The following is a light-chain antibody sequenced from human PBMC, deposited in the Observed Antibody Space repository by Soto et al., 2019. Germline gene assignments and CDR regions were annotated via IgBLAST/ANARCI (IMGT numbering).Light chain of an antibody. V-gene: IGKV1-27*01. CDR2: GAS. Sequence: DIQMTQSPSSLSASVGDRVTITCRASQGISNYLAWYQQKPGKVPELLIYGASTLQPGVPSRFTGSGSGTDFALTISSLQPEDIATYYCQHYYSAPRTFGQGTKVELK. J-gene: IGKJ1*01. CDR1: QGISNY. CDR3: QHYYSAPRT.